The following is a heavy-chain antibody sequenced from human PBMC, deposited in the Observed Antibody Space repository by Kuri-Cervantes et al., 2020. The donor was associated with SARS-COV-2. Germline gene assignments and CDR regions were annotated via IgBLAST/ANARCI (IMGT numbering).Heavy chain of an antibody. CDR3: AREIQYSGSSLDFDY. Sequence: ASVKVSCKASGYNFRTYGITWVRQAPGRGLEWMGWISTFNGNTNYAQILQGRMTMTTDTSTSTAYMELRSLRSDDTAVYYCAREIQYSGSSLDFDYWGQGTLVTVSS. CDR2: ISTFNGNT. CDR1: GYNFRTYG. V-gene: IGHV1-18*01. D-gene: IGHD1-26*01. J-gene: IGHJ4*02.